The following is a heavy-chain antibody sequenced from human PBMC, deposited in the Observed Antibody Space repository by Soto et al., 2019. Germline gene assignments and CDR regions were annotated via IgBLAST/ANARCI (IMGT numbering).Heavy chain of an antibody. CDR2: VNPNSGNT. V-gene: IGHV1-8*01. Sequence: ASVQVSCKASGYTFTSYDVMWVRQATGQGLEWMGWVNPNSGNTDSAQKFQGRVTMTWDTSINTAHMELSSLRSEDTAVYYCARGYYDTSGYYPIDFWGQGTLVTVSS. D-gene: IGHD3-22*01. CDR1: GYTFTSYD. CDR3: ARGYYDTSGYYPIDF. J-gene: IGHJ4*02.